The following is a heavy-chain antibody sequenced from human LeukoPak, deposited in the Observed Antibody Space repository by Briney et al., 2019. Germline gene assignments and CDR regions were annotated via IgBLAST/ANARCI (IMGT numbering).Heavy chain of an antibody. D-gene: IGHD3-22*01. CDR1: GGSFSGYY. Sequence: SETLSLTCAVYGGSFSGYYWSWIRQPPGKGLEWIGEINHSGSTNCDPSLKSRVTISVDTSKNQFSLKLSSVTAADTAVYYCARGPYYYDSSGFQGDYWGQGTLVTVSS. CDR2: INHSGST. J-gene: IGHJ4*02. V-gene: IGHV4-34*01. CDR3: ARGPYYYDSSGFQGDY.